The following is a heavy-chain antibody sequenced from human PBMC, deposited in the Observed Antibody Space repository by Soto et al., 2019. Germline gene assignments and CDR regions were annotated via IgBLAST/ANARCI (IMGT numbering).Heavy chain of an antibody. CDR1: GFTLSNYG. J-gene: IGHJ4*02. V-gene: IGHV3-30*18. CDR2: ISYDGSNK. Sequence: QVQLVESGGGVVQPGRSLRLSCAASGFTLSNYGMHWVRQAPGKGLEWVAVISYDGSNKYYADSVKGRFTISRDNSKNSLYLRMNSLRAEDTAVYYCAKEASSWLPDYWGQGTLVTVSS. D-gene: IGHD5-12*01. CDR3: AKEASSWLPDY.